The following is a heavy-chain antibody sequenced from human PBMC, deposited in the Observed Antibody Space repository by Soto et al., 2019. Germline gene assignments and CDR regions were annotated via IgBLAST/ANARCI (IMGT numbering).Heavy chain of an antibody. D-gene: IGHD3-3*01. CDR3: ARDSKTWSGYPIDS. CDR1: GFTLSSYS. J-gene: IGHJ4*02. Sequence: GGSLRLSCAASGFTLSSYSMNWVRQAPGKGLEWVSFITSSSSTIYYADSVKGRFTISRDNAKNLLYLQMNSLRDEDTAVYYCARDSKTWSGYPIDSWGQGTLVTVSS. CDR2: ITSSSSTI. V-gene: IGHV3-48*02.